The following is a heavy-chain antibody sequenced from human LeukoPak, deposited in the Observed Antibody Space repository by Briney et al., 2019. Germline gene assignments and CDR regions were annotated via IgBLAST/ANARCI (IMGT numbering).Heavy chain of an antibody. Sequence: GGSLRLSCAASGFTFSSYAMSWVREAPGKGLGWVSAISGSGGSTYYADSVKGQFTISRDNSKNTLYLQMNSLRAEDTAVYYCAKDYGSGSYYPPRLDYWGQGTLVTVSS. V-gene: IGHV3-23*01. D-gene: IGHD3-10*01. CDR3: AKDYGSGSYYPPRLDY. CDR2: ISGSGGST. J-gene: IGHJ4*02. CDR1: GFTFSSYA.